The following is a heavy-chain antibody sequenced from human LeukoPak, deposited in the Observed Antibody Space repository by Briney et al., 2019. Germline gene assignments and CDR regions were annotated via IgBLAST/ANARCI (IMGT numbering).Heavy chain of an antibody. Sequence: GRSLRLSCAASGYTFSSYSINWVSQAPGKGLEWVSSISVRSNYIYYADSVRGRFSISRDDARDSLYLQMNSLRAEDTAVYYCVRLRRDSDTSGFYYYYDYWGQGTLVTVSS. CDR3: VRLRRDSDTSGFYYYYDY. D-gene: IGHD3-22*01. J-gene: IGHJ4*02. V-gene: IGHV3-21*01. CDR1: GYTFSSYS. CDR2: ISVRSNYI.